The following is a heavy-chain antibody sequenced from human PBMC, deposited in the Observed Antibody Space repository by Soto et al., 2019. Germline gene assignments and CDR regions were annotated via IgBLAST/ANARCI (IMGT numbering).Heavy chain of an antibody. J-gene: IGHJ4*02. CDR1: GFTFNTYW. D-gene: IGHD6-19*01. Sequence: EVQLVESGGGLVQPGGSLRLSCAASGFTFNTYWMSWVRQAPGKGLEWVANIKQDGSEKYYVDSVKGRFTISRDNAKNSLYLQMNSLRAEDTAVYYCARDKGSGWTRYWGQGTLVTVSS. CDR2: IKQDGSEK. V-gene: IGHV3-7*01. CDR3: ARDKGSGWTRY.